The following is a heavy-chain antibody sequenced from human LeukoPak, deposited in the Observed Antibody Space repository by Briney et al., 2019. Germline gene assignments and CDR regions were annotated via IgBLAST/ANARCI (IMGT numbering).Heavy chain of an antibody. CDR2: IRSKTDSYAT. CDR1: GFTFSGST. CDR3: TTVKTTMV. J-gene: IGHJ4*02. Sequence: GGSLRLSCAASGFTFSGSTMHWVRQAPGKGLEWVGRIRSKTDSYATAYAASVEGRFSISREDSKDTVYLQMNSLKTEDTAVYYCTTVKTTMVWGQGSLVTVSS. D-gene: IGHD5-18*01. V-gene: IGHV3-73*01.